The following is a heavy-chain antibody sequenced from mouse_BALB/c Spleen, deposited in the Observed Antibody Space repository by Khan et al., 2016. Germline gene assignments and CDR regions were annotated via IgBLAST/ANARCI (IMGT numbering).Heavy chain of an antibody. J-gene: IGHJ1*01. CDR1: GYIFSSYW. CDR2: IYPGTGST. Sequence: QVQLKESGAELVRPGASVKLSCKTSGYIFSSYWIHWVKKRSGQGLEWIARIYPGTGSTYYNEKFKGKTTLTADKSSSTAYMQLSSLKSEDSDVYFCGRSGSKYWYFDVWGAGTTVTVSS. CDR3: GRSGSKYWYFDV. V-gene: IGHV1-76*01. D-gene: IGHD1-1*01.